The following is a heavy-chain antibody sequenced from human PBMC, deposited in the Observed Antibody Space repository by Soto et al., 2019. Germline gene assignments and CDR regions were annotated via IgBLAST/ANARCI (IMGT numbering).Heavy chain of an antibody. V-gene: IGHV3-48*03. CDR2: ISTSGSAK. CDR1: GFIFSTYE. CDR3: VRELAPTQGFDN. D-gene: IGHD5-12*01. J-gene: IGHJ4*02. Sequence: GGSLRLSCVASGFIFSTYEMDWVRHSPGKGLEWISHISTSGSAKYYADSVKGRFTISRDNAKNSLYLHMDSLRVDDTGIYYCVRELAPTQGFDNWGQGTLVTVSS.